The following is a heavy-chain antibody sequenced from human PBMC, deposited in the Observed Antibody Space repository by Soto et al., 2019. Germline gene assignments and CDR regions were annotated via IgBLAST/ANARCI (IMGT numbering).Heavy chain of an antibody. CDR1: GFTFSSYA. D-gene: IGHD5-12*01. CDR3: ARDLRLRSGYDLPLN. V-gene: IGHV3-30-3*01. J-gene: IGHJ4*02. CDR2: ISYDGSNK. Sequence: HPGGSLRLSCAASGFTFSSYAMHWVRQAPGKGLEWVAVISYDGSNKYYADSVKGRFTISRDNSKTTLYLQMNSLRAEDTAVYYCARDLRLRSGYDLPLNWGQGTLVTVPS.